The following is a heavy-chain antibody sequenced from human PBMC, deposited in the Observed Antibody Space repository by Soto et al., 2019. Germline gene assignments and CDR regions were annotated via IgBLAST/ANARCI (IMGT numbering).Heavy chain of an antibody. CDR2: ISSNGGST. CDR3: ARYYDFWSGPDP. D-gene: IGHD3-3*01. CDR1: GFTFSSYA. V-gene: IGHV3-64*01. Sequence: GGSLRISCAASGFTFSSYAMHWVRQAPGKGLEYVSAISSNGGSTYYANSVKGRFTISRDNSKNTLYLQMGSLRAEDMAVYYCARYYDFWSGPDPWGQGTLVTVSS. J-gene: IGHJ5*02.